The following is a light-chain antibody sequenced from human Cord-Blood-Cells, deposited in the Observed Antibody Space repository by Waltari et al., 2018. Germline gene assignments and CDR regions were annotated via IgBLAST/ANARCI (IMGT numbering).Light chain of an antibody. CDR1: QSLLHSNGYNY. V-gene: IGKV2-28*01. Sequence: DLVMTQSPISLPVTTGEPASISCRSSQSLLHSNGYNYLDWYLQKPGQSPQLLIYLGSNRASGVPDRFSGSGSGTDFTLKISRVEAEDVGVYYCMQALQTPLTFGGGTKVEIK. CDR2: LGS. J-gene: IGKJ4*01. CDR3: MQALQTPLT.